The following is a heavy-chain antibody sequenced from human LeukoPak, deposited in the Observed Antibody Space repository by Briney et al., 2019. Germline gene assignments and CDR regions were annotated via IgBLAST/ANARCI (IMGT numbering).Heavy chain of an antibody. J-gene: IGHJ5*02. Sequence: PSETLSLTCAVYGGSFSGYYWSWIRQPPGKGLEWIGEINHSGSTNYNPSLKSRVTISVDTSKNQFSLKLSSVTAAGTAVYYCARGGYYYGSGIRRRNWFDPWGQGTLVTVSS. V-gene: IGHV4-34*01. CDR1: GGSFSGYY. D-gene: IGHD3-10*01. CDR3: ARGGYYYGSGIRRRNWFDP. CDR2: INHSGST.